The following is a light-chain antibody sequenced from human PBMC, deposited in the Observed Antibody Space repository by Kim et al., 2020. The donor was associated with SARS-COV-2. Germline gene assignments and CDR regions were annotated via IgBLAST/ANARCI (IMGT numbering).Light chain of an antibody. J-gene: IGLJ1*01. CDR3: QAWDSSTEV. Sequence: SVAPGKTARITCGGNNIGSKSVHWYQQKPGQAPVLVIYQDSKRPSGIPERFSGSNSGNTATLTISGTQAMDEADYYCQAWDSSTEVFGTGTKVTVL. CDR1: NIGSKS. CDR2: QDS. V-gene: IGLV3-21*01.